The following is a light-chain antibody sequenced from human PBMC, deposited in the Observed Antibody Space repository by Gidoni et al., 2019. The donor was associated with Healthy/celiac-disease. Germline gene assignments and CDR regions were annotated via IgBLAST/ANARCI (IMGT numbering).Light chain of an antibody. V-gene: IGKV3-11*01. J-gene: IGKJ4*01. CDR3: QQRSNWPPLT. Sequence: IVSTQSPATLSLSPGERATLSCRASQSVSSYLAWYQHKPGQAPRLLIYDASHRATGIPARFSGSGSGTDFTLTIRRLEPENFAVYYRQQRSNWPPLTFGGGTQVEIK. CDR2: DAS. CDR1: QSVSSY.